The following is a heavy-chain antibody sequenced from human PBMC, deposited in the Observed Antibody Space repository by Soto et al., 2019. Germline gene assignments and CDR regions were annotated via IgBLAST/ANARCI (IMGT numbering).Heavy chain of an antibody. D-gene: IGHD7-27*01. Sequence: GASVKVSCKASGYTFTSYAMHWVRQAPGQRLEWMGWINAGNGNTKYSQKFQGRVTITRDTSASTAYMERSSLRSEDTAVYYCARDPLTGKYYYGMHVRGQGTTVTGSS. CDR1: GYTFTSYA. CDR3: ARDPLTGKYYYGMHV. CDR2: INAGNGNT. J-gene: IGHJ6*02. V-gene: IGHV1-3*01.